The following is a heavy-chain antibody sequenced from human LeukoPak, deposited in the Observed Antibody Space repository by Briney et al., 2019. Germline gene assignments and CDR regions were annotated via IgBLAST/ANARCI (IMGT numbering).Heavy chain of an antibody. CDR2: IYFSGST. D-gene: IGHD3-10*01. CDR1: GGSFSGYY. V-gene: IGHV4-4*07. CDR3: AREVYSGAPFDS. J-gene: IGHJ4*02. Sequence: SETLSLTCAVYGGSFSGYYWSWIRQSAGKGLEWIGRIYFSGSTNYNPSLKSRVTMSVETSKNQFSLKLSSVTAADTAVYFCAREVYSGAPFDSWGQGTLVTVSS.